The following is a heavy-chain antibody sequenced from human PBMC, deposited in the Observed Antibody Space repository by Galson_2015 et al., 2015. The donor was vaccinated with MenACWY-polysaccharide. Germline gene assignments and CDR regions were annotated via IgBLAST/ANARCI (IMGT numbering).Heavy chain of an antibody. CDR3: VRDASPLGRYFDSKGWDY. D-gene: IGHD3-9*01. J-gene: IGHJ4*02. V-gene: IGHV3-30-3*01. Sequence: SLRLSCAVSGFIFSNHATHWVRQAPGKGLEWVGVISYDGINKYYADSVKGRVTISRDDSQNTLFLQWNSLRAEDTAIYYCVRDASPLGRYFDSKGWDYWGQGSLVTVSS. CDR2: ISYDGINK. CDR1: GFIFSNHA.